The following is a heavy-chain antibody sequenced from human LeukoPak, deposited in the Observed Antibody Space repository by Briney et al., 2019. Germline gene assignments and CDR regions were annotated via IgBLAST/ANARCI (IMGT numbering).Heavy chain of an antibody. D-gene: IGHD2-15*01. Sequence: SENLSLTCTVSGGSISSYYWSWVRQPPGKGLEWIGYIYYGGSTNYNPSLKSRVTISVDTSKNQFSLKLSSVTAADTAVYYCARRGGDIVGFNWFDPWGQGTLVTVSS. CDR1: GGSISSYY. J-gene: IGHJ5*02. CDR2: IYYGGST. CDR3: ARRGGDIVGFNWFDP. V-gene: IGHV4-59*08.